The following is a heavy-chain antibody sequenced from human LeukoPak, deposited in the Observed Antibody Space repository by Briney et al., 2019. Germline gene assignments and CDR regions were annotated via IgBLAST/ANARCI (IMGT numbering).Heavy chain of an antibody. J-gene: IGHJ4*02. Sequence: GGSLRLSCAASGFTFSSYAMHWVRQAPGKGLEWVAVISYDGSNKYYADSVKGRFTISRDNSKNTLYLQMNSLRAEDTAVYYCASEVRGYFPEGPDYYFDYWGQGTLVTVSS. D-gene: IGHD3-10*01. CDR1: GFTFSSYA. CDR3: ASEVRGYFPEGPDYYFDY. CDR2: ISYDGSNK. V-gene: IGHV3-30*01.